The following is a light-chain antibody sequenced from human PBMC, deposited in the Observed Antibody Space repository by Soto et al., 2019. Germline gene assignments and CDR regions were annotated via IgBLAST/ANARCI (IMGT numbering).Light chain of an antibody. Sequence: QSALTQPASVSGSPGQSITISCTGTTIDVGTYKFVSWSQQHPGIAPKLMTYEVSERPSGVSNRFSGSKSGNTASLTISGLQAEDEPDYYCCSHAGSHVIFGGGTKLTVL. V-gene: IGLV2-23*02. CDR2: EVS. J-gene: IGLJ2*01. CDR3: CSHAGSHVI. CDR1: TIDVGTYKF.